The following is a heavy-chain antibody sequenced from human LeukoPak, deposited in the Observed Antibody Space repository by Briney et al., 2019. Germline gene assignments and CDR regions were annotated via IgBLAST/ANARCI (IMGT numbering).Heavy chain of an antibody. CDR2: IIPIFGTA. V-gene: IGHV1-69*13. D-gene: IGHD3-10*01. CDR3: ARDRGRAPFDP. Sequence: SVKVSCKASGGTFSSYAISWVRQAPGQGLGWMGGIIPIFGTANYAQKFQGRVTITADESTSTAYMELRSLRSDDTAVYYCARDRGRAPFDPWGQGTLVTVSS. CDR1: GGTFSSYA. J-gene: IGHJ5*02.